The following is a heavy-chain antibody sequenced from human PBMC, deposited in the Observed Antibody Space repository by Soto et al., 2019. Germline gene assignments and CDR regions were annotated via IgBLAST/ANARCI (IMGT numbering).Heavy chain of an antibody. D-gene: IGHD1-7*01. CDR2: ISGSGGST. Sequence: EVQLLESGGGLVQPGGSLRLSCAASGFTFSSYAMSWVRQAPGKGLEWVSAISGSGGSTYYADSVKGRFTISRDNSKNTLHLQMNSLRAEDTAVYYCAKDISWAGTCFDYWGQGTLVTVSS. J-gene: IGHJ4*02. CDR1: GFTFSSYA. V-gene: IGHV3-23*01. CDR3: AKDISWAGTCFDY.